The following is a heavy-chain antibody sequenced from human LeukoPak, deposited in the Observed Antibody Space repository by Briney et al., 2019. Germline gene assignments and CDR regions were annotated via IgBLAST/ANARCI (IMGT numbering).Heavy chain of an antibody. CDR3: ARGSSFFDY. CDR1: GFTFSSYA. CDR2: ISSSSSYI. Sequence: GGSLRLSCAASGFTFSSYAMSWVRQAPGKGLEWVSSISSSSSYIYYADSVKGRFTISRDNAKNSLYLQMNSLRAEDTAVYYCARGSSFFDYWGQGTLVTVSS. V-gene: IGHV3-21*01. J-gene: IGHJ4*02. D-gene: IGHD6-6*01.